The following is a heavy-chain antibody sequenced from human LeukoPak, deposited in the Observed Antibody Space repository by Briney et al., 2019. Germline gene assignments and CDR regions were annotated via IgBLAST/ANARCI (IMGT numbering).Heavy chain of an antibody. J-gene: IGHJ4*02. CDR2: INHSGST. D-gene: IGHD1-14*01. V-gene: IGHV4-34*01. CDR1: GGSFSGNY. Sequence: SETLSLTCAVYGGSFSGNYWSWIRQPPGKGLEWIGEINHSGSTNYNPSLKSRVTISVDTSKNQFSLKLSSVTAADTAVYYCARGHVTGYFDYWGQGTLVTVSS. CDR3: ARGHVTGYFDY.